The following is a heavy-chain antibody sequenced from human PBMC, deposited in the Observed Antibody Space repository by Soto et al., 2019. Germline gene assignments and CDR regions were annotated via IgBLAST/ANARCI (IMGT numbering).Heavy chain of an antibody. CDR1: GYSFADYW. CDR2: IDPSDSQT. D-gene: IGHD3-22*01. CDR3: ARQIYDSDTGPNFQYYFDS. V-gene: IGHV5-10-1*01. Sequence: GESLKISCKGSGYSFADYWITWVRQKPGKGLEWMGRIDPSDSQTYYSPSFRGHVTISVTKSITTVFLQWSSLRASDTAMYYCARQIYDSDTGPNFQYYFDSWGQGTPVTVSS. J-gene: IGHJ4*02.